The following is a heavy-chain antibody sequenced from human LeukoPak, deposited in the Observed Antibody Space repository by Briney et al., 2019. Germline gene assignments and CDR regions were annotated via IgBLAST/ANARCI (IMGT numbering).Heavy chain of an antibody. Sequence: GGSLRLSCAASGFTFSSYWMHWVRQAPGKGQVWVSRINSDGSSTNYADSVKGRFTISRDNAKSTLYLQMSSLKAEDTAVYYCARELGDMDVWGKGTTVTISS. CDR1: GFTFSSYW. V-gene: IGHV3-74*01. CDR2: INSDGSST. J-gene: IGHJ6*03. D-gene: IGHD1-26*01. CDR3: ARELGDMDV.